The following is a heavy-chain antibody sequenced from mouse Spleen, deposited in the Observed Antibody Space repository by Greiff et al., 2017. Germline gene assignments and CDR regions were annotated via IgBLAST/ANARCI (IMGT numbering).Heavy chain of an antibody. CDR2: INPSTGGT. J-gene: IGHJ4*01. CDR1: GYSFTGYY. D-gene: IGHD2-1*01. V-gene: IGHV1-42*01. Sequence: EVQVVESGPELVKPGASVKISCKASGYSFTGYYMNWVKQSPEKSLEWIGEINPSTGGTTYNQKFKAKATLTVDKSSSTAYMQLKSLTSEDSAVYYCARKGKRGAMDYWGQGTSVTVSS. CDR3: ARKGKRGAMDY.